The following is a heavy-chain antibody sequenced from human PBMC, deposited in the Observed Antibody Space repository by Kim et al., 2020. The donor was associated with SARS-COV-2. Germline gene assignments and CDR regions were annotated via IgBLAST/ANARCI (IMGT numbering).Heavy chain of an antibody. Sequence: SETLSLTCTVSGSSISSYYWSWIRQPPGKGLEWIGYIYYSGSTNYNPSLKSRVTISVDTSKNQFSLKLSSVTAADTAVYYCASLELDGSGSYYQDVWGKGTTVTVSS. CDR1: GSSISSYY. J-gene: IGHJ6*04. V-gene: IGHV4-59*01. CDR2: IYYSGST. CDR3: ASLELDGSGSYYQDV. D-gene: IGHD3-10*01.